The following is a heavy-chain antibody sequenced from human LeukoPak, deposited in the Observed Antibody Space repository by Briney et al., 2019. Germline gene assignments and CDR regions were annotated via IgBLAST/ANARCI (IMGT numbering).Heavy chain of an antibody. Sequence: ASVKVSCKGSGDNFNNYATTWVRQAPGQGLEWMGWISAYNGDTNYAQKLQGRVTMTTDTSTSTAYMELRSLRSDDTAVYYCARDLTRSYSGTYYGVYWGQGTLVTVSS. CDR2: ISAYNGDT. D-gene: IGHD1-26*01. CDR1: GDNFNNYA. CDR3: ARDLTRSYSGTYYGVY. J-gene: IGHJ4*02. V-gene: IGHV1-18*01.